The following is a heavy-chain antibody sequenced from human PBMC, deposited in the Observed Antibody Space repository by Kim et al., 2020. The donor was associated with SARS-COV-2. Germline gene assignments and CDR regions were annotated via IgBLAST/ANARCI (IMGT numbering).Heavy chain of an antibody. V-gene: IGHV4-39*07. Sequence: SETLSLTCTVSGGSISSSSYYWGWIRQPPGKGLEWIGSIYYSGSTYYNPSLKSRVTISVDTSKNQFSLKLSSVTAADTAVYYCARISLLGGSGSYYAFDYWGQGTLVTVSS. CDR1: GGSISSSSYY. CDR2: IYYSGST. J-gene: IGHJ4*02. CDR3: ARISLLGGSGSYYAFDY. D-gene: IGHD3-10*01.